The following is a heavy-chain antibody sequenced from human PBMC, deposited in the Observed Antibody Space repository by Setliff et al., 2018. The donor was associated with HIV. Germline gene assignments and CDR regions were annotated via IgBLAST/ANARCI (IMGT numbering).Heavy chain of an antibody. D-gene: IGHD4-17*01. CDR2: VDPEDGET. J-gene: IGHJ3*02. V-gene: IGHV1-69-2*01. CDR3: AKDPSVTVTTI. Sequence: ASVKVSCKVSGYTFTDYYMHWVQQAPGKGLEWMGLVDPEDGETIYAEKFQGRVTITADTSTDTAYMELSSLRSEDTAVYYCAKDPSVTVTTIWGQGTMVTVSS. CDR1: GYTFTDYY.